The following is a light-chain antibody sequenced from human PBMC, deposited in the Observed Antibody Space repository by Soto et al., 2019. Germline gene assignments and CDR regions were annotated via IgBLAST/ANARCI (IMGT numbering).Light chain of an antibody. Sequence: DIQMTQPPSTLSGSVGDRVTITCRASQTISSWLAWYQQKPGKAPKLLIYKASTLKSGVPSRFSGSGSGTEFTLTISSLQPDDFATYYCQHYNSYSEALGQGTKVEL. J-gene: IGKJ1*01. CDR2: KAS. V-gene: IGKV1-5*03. CDR3: QHYNSYSEA. CDR1: QTISSW.